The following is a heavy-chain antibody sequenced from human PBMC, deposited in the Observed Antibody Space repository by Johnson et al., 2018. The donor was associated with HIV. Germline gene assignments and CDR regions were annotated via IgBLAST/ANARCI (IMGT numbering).Heavy chain of an antibody. J-gene: IGHJ3*02. Sequence: VQLVESGGGVVQPGRSLRLSCAASGFTFNRYGMYWVRQAPGKGLEWAAVISYDGSNKYYADSVKGRFTISRDNSKNTLYLQMNSLRAEDTAVYYCARDQGGNHNAFDIWGQGTMVTVSS. V-gene: IGHV3-30*03. CDR2: ISYDGSNK. D-gene: IGHD1-14*01. CDR1: GFTFNRYG. CDR3: ARDQGGNHNAFDI.